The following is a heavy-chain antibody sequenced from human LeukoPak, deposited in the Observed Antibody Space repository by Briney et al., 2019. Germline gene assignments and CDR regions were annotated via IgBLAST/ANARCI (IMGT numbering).Heavy chain of an antibody. CDR1: GFTFSSYS. V-gene: IGHV3-21*01. CDR3: ARGHYDSSGYTADY. CDR2: IGSSSSYI. J-gene: IGHJ4*02. Sequence: GGSLRLSCAASGFTFSSYSMNWVRQAPGKGLEWVSSIGSSSSYIYYADSVKGRFTISRDNAKNSLYLQMNSLRAEDTAVYYCARGHYDSSGYTADYWGQGTLVTVSS. D-gene: IGHD3-22*01.